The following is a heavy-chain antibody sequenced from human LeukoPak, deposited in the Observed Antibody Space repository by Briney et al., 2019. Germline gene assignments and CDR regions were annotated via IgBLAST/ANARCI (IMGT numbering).Heavy chain of an antibody. D-gene: IGHD3-22*01. CDR3: ARSYDTSGYYYNFDY. Sequence: SETLSLTCTVSGGSISSYYWSWVRQSDGKGLEWIGRIHARGGTYYNPSLKSRVTMSLDTSKNQFSLNLRSMTAADTAVYYCARSYDTSGYYYNFDYWGQGTLVTVSS. CDR2: IHARGGT. CDR1: GGSISSYY. J-gene: IGHJ4*02. V-gene: IGHV4-4*07.